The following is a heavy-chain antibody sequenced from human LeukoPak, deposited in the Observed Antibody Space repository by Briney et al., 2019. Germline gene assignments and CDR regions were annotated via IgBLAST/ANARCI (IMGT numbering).Heavy chain of an antibody. Sequence: GASVKVSCKASGGTFSSYAISWVRQAPGQGLEWMGGIIPIFGTANYAQKFQGRVTITADESTSTAYMELSSLRSEDTAVYYCARVGDRTLGRYYGILTGYFDPWGQGTLVTVSS. D-gene: IGHD3-9*01. CDR1: GGTFSSYA. J-gene: IGHJ5*02. CDR3: ARVGDRTLGRYYGILTGYFDP. CDR2: IIPIFGTA. V-gene: IGHV1-69*13.